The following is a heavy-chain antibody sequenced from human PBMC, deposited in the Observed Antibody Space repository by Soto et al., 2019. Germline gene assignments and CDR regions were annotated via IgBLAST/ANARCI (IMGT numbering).Heavy chain of an antibody. CDR3: ARGRTAARWFDP. CDR2: INHSGST. D-gene: IGHD6-6*01. J-gene: IGHJ5*02. V-gene: IGHV4-34*01. Sequence: SETLSLTCAVYGGSFSGYYWSWIRQPPGKGLEWIGEINHSGSTNYNPSLKGRVTISVDTSKNQFSLKLSSVTAADTAVYYCARGRTAARWFDPWGQGTPVTVSS. CDR1: GGSFSGYY.